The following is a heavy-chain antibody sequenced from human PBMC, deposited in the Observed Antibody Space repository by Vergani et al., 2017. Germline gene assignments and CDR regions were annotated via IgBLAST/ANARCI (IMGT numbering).Heavy chain of an antibody. D-gene: IGHD4-17*01. Sequence: QVQLVESGGGVVQPGRSLRLSCAASGFTFSSYGMHWVRQAPGKGLEWVAVIWYDGSNKYYADSVKGRFTISRDNSKNTLYLQMNSLRAEDTAVYYCARNTVTQSSPFGRNWGQGTLVTVSS. V-gene: IGHV3-33*01. CDR1: GFTFSSYG. CDR3: ARNTVTQSSPFGRN. CDR2: IWYDGSNK. J-gene: IGHJ4*02.